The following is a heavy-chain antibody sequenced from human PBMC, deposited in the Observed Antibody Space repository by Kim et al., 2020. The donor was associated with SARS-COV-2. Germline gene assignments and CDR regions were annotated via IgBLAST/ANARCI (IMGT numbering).Heavy chain of an antibody. CDR1: GGSISSYY. V-gene: IGHV4-59*01. D-gene: IGHD5-12*01. CDR2: IYYSGST. Sequence: SETLSLTCTVSGGSISSYYWSWIRQPPGKGLEWIGYIYYSGSTNYNPSLKSRVTISVDTSKNQFSPKLSSVTAADTPVYYCARDYRSYSGYVYFDYWGQG. CDR3: ARDYRSYSGYVYFDY. J-gene: IGHJ4*02.